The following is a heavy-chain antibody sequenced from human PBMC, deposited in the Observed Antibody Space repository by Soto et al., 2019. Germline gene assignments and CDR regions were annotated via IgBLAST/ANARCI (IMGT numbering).Heavy chain of an antibody. J-gene: IGHJ5*02. CDR1: GGSVSSGSYY. D-gene: IGHD6-25*01. Sequence: QVQLQESGPGLVKPSETLSLTCTVSGGSVSSGSYYWSWMRQPPGKGLEWIGYIYYSGSTNYNPSLKSRVTISVDTSKNQVSLKLSSVTAADTAVYYCARVSGSVGWFDPWGQGTLVTVSS. CDR2: IYYSGST. V-gene: IGHV4-61*01. CDR3: ARVSGSVGWFDP.